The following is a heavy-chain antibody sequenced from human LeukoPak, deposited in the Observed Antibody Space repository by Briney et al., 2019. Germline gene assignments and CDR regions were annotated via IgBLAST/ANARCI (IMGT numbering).Heavy chain of an antibody. CDR1: VYTFTIYD. V-gene: IGHV1-8*03. CDR3: ARTCSSTSCSDFDY. CDR2: MNPNSGNT. J-gene: IGHJ4*02. Sequence: GASVKVSCMASVYTFTIYDINWVRQATGQGGEWMGWMNPNSGNTGYAQKFQGRVTIIRNTSISTAYMELSSLTSEDTAVYYCARTCSSTSCSDFDYWGQGTLVTVSS. D-gene: IGHD2-2*01.